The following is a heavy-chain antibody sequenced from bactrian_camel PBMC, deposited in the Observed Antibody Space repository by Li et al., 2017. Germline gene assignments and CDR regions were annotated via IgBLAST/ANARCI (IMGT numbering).Heavy chain of an antibody. CDR1: ESTVSNY. CDR3: ATCKGDYDCSSARGNY. D-gene: IGHD4*01. CDR2: ISSTDGST. V-gene: IGHV3-3*01. Sequence: HVQLVESGGGSVQAGGSLKLSCAASESTVSNYIGWFRQAEGKEREGVAAISSTDGSTYYADSVLGRFTISQDTAKKTVYLQMDSLKPEDTAMYYCATCKGDYDCSSARGNYWGQGTQVTVS. J-gene: IGHJ4*01.